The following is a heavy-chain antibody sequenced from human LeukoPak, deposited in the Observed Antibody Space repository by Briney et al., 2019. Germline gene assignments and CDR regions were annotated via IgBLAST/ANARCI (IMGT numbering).Heavy chain of an antibody. J-gene: IGHJ4*02. CDR2: ISAYNGNT. V-gene: IGHV1-18*01. Sequence: ASVKVSCKASGYTFTSYGISWVRQAPGQGLEWMGWISAYNGNTNYAQKLQGRVTMTTDTSTSTAYMELKSLRSGDTAVYYCTRDKGYSSSWFAQVFDYWGQGTLVTVSS. CDR1: GYTFTSYG. CDR3: TRDKGYSSSWFAQVFDY. D-gene: IGHD6-13*01.